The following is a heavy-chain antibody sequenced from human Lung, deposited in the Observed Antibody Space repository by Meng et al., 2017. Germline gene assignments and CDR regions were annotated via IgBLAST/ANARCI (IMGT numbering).Heavy chain of an antibody. Sequence: QESAAGMGKPPGTGTLTGAASGGSSSSSNGPSWVRQPPGKGIELIVKTYRNGRTSNNPSPTGRVTISVDKSKKHCARRLRSVTAGDTFVYYRGIGSITMVRGGSVFDPRGKGSLVTVSS. CDR3: GIGSITMVRGGSVFDP. D-gene: IGHD3-10*01. V-gene: IGHV4-4*03. J-gene: IGHJ5*02. CDR1: GGSSSSSNG. CDR2: TYRNGRT.